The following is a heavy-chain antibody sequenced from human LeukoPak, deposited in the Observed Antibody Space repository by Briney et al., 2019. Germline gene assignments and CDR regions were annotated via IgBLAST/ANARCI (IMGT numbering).Heavy chain of an antibody. D-gene: IGHD3-22*01. CDR3: ARETYYYDSSGATLDY. CDR2: INPNSGGT. V-gene: IGHV1-2*06. CDR1: GYTFTGYY. J-gene: IGHJ4*02. Sequence: ASVRVSCKASGYTFTGYYMHWVRQAPGQGLEWMGRINPNSGGTNYAQKFQGRVTMTRDTSISTAYMELSRLRSDDRAVYYCARETYYYDSSGATLDYWGQGTLVTVSS.